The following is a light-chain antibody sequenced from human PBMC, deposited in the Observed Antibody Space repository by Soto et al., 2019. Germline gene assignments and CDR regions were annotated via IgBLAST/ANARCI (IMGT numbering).Light chain of an antibody. Sequence: EIVLTQSPGTLSLSPGERATLSCRASQTIIGNYLAWYQQNPGQAPRLLIYVASNRATGVPARFSGSYSGTDFSLTITSLQPEDFAVYYYEQHVNSWYIFGQGTRLESK. CDR3: EQHVNSWYI. CDR2: VAS. J-gene: IGKJ2*01. V-gene: IGKV3-20*01. CDR1: QTIIGNY.